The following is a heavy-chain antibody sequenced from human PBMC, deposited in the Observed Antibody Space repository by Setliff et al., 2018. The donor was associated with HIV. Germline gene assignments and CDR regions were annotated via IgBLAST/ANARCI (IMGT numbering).Heavy chain of an antibody. CDR2: TIPMSDIP. Sequence: GASVKVSCKASGFTFNHYALSWVRQAPGQRPEWMGGTIPMSDIPNYAQKFQGRVTFTADESTSTAYMELSSLSSEDTAVYYCARDQTGVAAAAFGGGSAWSDEGFDIWGQGTMVTVSS. CDR1: GFTFNHYA. J-gene: IGHJ3*02. CDR3: ARDQTGVAAAAFGGGSAWSDEGFDI. D-gene: IGHD6-13*01. V-gene: IGHV1-69*13.